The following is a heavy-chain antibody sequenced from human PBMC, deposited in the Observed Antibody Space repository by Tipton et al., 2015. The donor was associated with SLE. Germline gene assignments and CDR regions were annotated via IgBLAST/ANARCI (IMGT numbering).Heavy chain of an antibody. CDR3: ALYDFWSGYQRANNWFDP. Sequence: QSGPEVKQPGASVKVSCKASGYTFSNYGVFWVRQATGQGLEWMGWMNPNSGNTGYAQKFQGRVTMTRNTSKSTAYMELSSLRSEDTAVYYCALYDFWSGYQRANNWFDPWGQGTLVTVSS. CDR2: MNPNSGNT. V-gene: IGHV1-8*02. J-gene: IGHJ5*02. CDR1: GYTFSNYG. D-gene: IGHD3-3*01.